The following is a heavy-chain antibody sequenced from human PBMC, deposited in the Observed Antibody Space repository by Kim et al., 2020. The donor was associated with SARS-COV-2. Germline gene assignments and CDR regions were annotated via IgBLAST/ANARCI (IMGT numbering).Heavy chain of an antibody. CDR3: AKSIGGCYIFDY. CDR2: IRDTGGTT. J-gene: IGHJ4*02. Sequence: GGSLRLSCAASGFTFNSYVMSWVRQAPGKGLEWVSAIRDTGGTTYVDSVKDRCTISRDNSKNTLSQQMNSLRAADTAVDYCAKSIGGCYIFDYWGQGSLVTVSS. D-gene: IGHD6-19*01. V-gene: IGHV3-23*01. CDR1: GFTFNSYV.